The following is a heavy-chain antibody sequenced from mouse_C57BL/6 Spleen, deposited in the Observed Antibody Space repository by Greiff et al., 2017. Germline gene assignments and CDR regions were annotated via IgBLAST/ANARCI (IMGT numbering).Heavy chain of an antibody. D-gene: IGHD2-4*01. V-gene: IGHV3-1*01. CDR1: GYSITSGYD. CDR3: ARGLRGVFDY. Sequence: EVQLQESGPGMVKPSQSLSLTCTVTGYSITSGYDWHWIRHFPGNKLEWMGYISYSGSTNYNPSLKSRISITQDTSKTQSFLECKSVTSEDTATYYCARGLRGVFDYWGQGTTLTVSA. J-gene: IGHJ2*01. CDR2: ISYSGST.